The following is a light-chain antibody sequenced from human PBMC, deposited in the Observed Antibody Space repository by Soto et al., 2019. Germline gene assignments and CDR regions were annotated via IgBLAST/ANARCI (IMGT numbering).Light chain of an antibody. J-gene: IGKJ5*01. Sequence: EIGMTQSPDTLSLTTGERANLSCRASQSVSNTYLAWYQQKPGQAPRLLIYGASSRATDIPDRFSGSGPGTDFTLTIIRLEPEDFAVYCCQQHGTSSYTFGQGTRLEIK. CDR2: GAS. CDR3: QQHGTSSYT. CDR1: QSVSNTY. V-gene: IGKV3-20*01.